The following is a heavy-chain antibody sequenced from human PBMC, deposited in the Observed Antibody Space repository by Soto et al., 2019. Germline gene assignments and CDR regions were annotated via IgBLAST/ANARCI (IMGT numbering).Heavy chain of an antibody. Sequence: GGSLRLSCAASGFTFSSYAMSWVRQAPGKGLEWVSAISGSGGSTYYADSVKGRFTISRDNSKNTLYLQMNSLRAEDTAVYYCAKGVAGCSSTSCYAFDYWGQGTLVTVSS. CDR2: ISGSGGST. CDR3: AKGVAGCSSTSCYAFDY. J-gene: IGHJ4*02. CDR1: GFTFSSYA. D-gene: IGHD2-2*01. V-gene: IGHV3-23*01.